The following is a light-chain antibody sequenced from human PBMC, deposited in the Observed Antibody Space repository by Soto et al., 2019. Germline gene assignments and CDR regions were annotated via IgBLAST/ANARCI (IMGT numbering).Light chain of an antibody. CDR1: QSISSNY. V-gene: IGKV3-20*01. J-gene: IGKJ1*01. CDR3: QQYRGSPRT. CDR2: DTS. Sequence: ESVVTQSTGTLSWSPWERSTLSCRASQSISSNYLPGYQQTRGQAPRLLIYDTSSGAAGIPDRFSCSGFGTDFTLTIGRLEPEDLGVYYCQQYRGSPRTFGQGTKVEIK.